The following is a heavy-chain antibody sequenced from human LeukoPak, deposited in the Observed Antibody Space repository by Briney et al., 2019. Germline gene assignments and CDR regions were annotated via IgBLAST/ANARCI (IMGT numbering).Heavy chain of an antibody. Sequence: PGGSLRLSCAASGFPFSGYWMDWVRQAPGKGMEWVANIKEDGSQQYYADSVKGRFTISRDNAKNSLYLQMNSLRVEDTATYYCSRSLDYLGQGALVTVSS. V-gene: IGHV3-7*01. J-gene: IGHJ4*02. CDR1: GFPFSGYW. CDR2: IKEDGSQQ. CDR3: SRSLDY.